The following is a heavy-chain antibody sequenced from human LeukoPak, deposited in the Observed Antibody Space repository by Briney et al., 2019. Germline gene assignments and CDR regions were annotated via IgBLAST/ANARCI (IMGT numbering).Heavy chain of an antibody. CDR2: IYSGGST. CDR3: ARDYYDSSGYYFWAFDI. V-gene: IGHV3-53*01. J-gene: IGHJ3*02. D-gene: IGHD3-22*01. CDR1: GFTVSSNY. Sequence: GGSLRLSCAASGFTVSSNYMSWVRQAPGKGLEWVSVIYSGGSTYYADSVKGRFTISRDNSKNTLYLQMNSLRAEDTAVYYCARDYYDSSGYYFWAFDIWGQGTMVTLSS.